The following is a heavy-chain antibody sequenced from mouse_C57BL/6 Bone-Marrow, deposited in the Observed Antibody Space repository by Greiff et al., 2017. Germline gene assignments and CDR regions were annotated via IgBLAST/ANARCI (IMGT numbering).Heavy chain of an antibody. CDR1: GFSLSTFGMG. J-gene: IGHJ2*01. CDR3: ARDYYGSSLYYFDY. Sequence: ESGPGILQPSQTLSLTCSFSGFSLSTFGMGVGWIRQPSGKGLEWLAHIWWDDDKYYNPALKSRLTISKDTSKNQLFLKIANVDTADTATYYCARDYYGSSLYYFDYWGQGTTLTVSS. V-gene: IGHV8-8*01. CDR2: IWWDDDK. D-gene: IGHD1-1*01.